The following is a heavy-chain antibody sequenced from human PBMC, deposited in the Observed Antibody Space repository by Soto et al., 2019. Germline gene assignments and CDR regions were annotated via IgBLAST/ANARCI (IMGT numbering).Heavy chain of an antibody. J-gene: IGHJ4*02. CDR3: ARHHVRGRTIAGAAEF. CDR2: INHSGNT. CDR1: GKSLSGYY. D-gene: IGHD1-26*01. Sequence: ESLCLTCSVSGKSLSGYYWSWIRQPPGKALEWIGEINHSGNTNYNPSLKSRVTISVDTSKNQLFLNLSSVTAADTAMYYCARHHVRGRTIAGAAEFWGQGTLVTVSS. V-gene: IGHV4-34*01.